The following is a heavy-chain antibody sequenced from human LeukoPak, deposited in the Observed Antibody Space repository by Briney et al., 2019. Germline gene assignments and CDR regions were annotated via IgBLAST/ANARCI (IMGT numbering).Heavy chain of an antibody. J-gene: IGHJ5*02. CDR1: GGSISSYY. D-gene: IGHD2-2*02. V-gene: IGHV4-4*07. CDR3: ARDPYCSSSSCYTNWFDP. Sequence: SETLSLTCTVSGGSISSYYWSWIRQPAGKGLEWIGRIYTSGSTNYNPPLKSRVTMSVDTSKNQFSLKLSSVTAADTAVYYCARDPYCSSSSCYTNWFDPWGQGTLVTVSS. CDR2: IYTSGST.